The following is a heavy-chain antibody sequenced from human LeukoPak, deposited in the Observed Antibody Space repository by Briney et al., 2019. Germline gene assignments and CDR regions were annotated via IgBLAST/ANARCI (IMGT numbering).Heavy chain of an antibody. V-gene: IGHV3-53*01. CDR3: ARDPVPEF. CDR1: GVSISSSY. J-gene: IGHJ3*01. Sequence: GGSLRLSCVVSGVSISSSYMNWVRQAPGKGLECVSVISSGGTIYYADSVQGRFTISRDNSKNTLYLQMNSLRAEDTAVYYCARDPVPEFWGQGTMVTVSS. D-gene: IGHD1-14*01. CDR2: ISSGGTI.